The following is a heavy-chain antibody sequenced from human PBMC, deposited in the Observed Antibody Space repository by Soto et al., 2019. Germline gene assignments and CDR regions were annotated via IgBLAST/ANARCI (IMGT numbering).Heavy chain of an antibody. V-gene: IGHV3-23*01. CDR1: GFTFSSYA. CDR3: ADGEVAATSYDY. D-gene: IGHD2-15*01. CDR2: ISGSGGST. J-gene: IGHJ4*02. Sequence: GGSLRLSCAASGFTFSSYAMSWVRQAPGKGLEWVSAISGSGGSTYYADSVKGRFTISRDNSKNTLYLQMNSLRAEDTAVYYCADGEVAATSYDYWGQGTLVTVSS.